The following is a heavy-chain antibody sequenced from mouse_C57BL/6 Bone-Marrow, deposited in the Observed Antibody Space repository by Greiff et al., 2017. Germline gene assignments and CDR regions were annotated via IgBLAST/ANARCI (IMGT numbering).Heavy chain of an antibody. V-gene: IGHV1-72*01. CDR2: IDPISGGT. J-gene: IGHJ2*01. D-gene: IGHD1-1*01. CDR1: GSTFPSYW. Sequence: QVQLQQPGAELVKPGASVKLSCKASGSTFPSYWMPWVTQRPGRGLEWIGRIDPISGGTKYNEKFKSKATLTVDKPSSTAYMQLISLTSEDSAVYYCAREEDLLLQRYYDYWGQGTTLTVSS. CDR3: AREEDLLLQRYYDY.